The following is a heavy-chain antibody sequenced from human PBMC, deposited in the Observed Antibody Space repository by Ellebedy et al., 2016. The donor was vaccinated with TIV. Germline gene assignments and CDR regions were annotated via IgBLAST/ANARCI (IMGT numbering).Heavy chain of an antibody. Sequence: GESLKISCEASGFTFGISWMGWVRQAPGKGLEWVSSIRSTGSDKYYAESVKGRFTISRDNAQNTLFLQMNSLRVEDTAVYYCARGWSTPDSWGQGTLVIVSS. J-gene: IGHJ4*02. CDR2: IRSTGSDK. CDR1: GFTFGISW. CDR3: ARGWSTPDS. D-gene: IGHD2-15*01. V-gene: IGHV3-21*06.